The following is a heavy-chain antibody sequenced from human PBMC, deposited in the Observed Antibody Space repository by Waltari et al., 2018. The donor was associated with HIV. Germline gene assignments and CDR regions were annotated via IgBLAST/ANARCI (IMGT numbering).Heavy chain of an antibody. J-gene: IGHJ5*02. D-gene: IGHD5-12*01. CDR2: MYNSGTT. CDR1: GGSITSNDFY. CDR3: ARRGDGFNQHACLDH. Sequence: QLHLQESGPGLVKPSETLALTCTVSGGSITSNDFYWAWIRQPPGKGLEWIGLMYNSGTTDYNPSLKSRVSMSRDTSKNRFSLRLHSVTAADTAIYYCARRGDGFNQHACLDHWGPGTLVTVSS. V-gene: IGHV4-39*01.